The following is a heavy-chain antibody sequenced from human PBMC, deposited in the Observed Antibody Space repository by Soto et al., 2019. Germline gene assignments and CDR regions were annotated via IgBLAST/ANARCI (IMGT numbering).Heavy chain of an antibody. V-gene: IGHV6-1*01. D-gene: IGHD6-25*01. CDR2: TYYRSKWYN. J-gene: IGHJ3*02. CDR1: GDSVSSNSAA. Sequence: SQTLSLTCAISGDSVSSNSAAWNWIRQSPSGGLEWLGRTYYRSKWYNDYAVSVKSRITINPDTSKNQFSLQLNSVTPEDTAVYYCARDDDAALDAFDIWGQGTMVTVSS. CDR3: ARDDDAALDAFDI.